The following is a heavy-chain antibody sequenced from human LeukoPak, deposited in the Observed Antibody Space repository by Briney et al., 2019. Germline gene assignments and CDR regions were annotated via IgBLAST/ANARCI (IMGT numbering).Heavy chain of an antibody. CDR2: VNPNSGDT. J-gene: IGHJ4*02. CDR3: ARGAPGSYCSGGSCPYFDY. Sequence: GASVKVSCKASGYTFTSYDINWVRQATGQGLEWMGWVNPNSGDTGYAQKFQGRVTMTRNTSISTAYMDLSSLRSEDTAVYYCARGAPGSYCSGGSCPYFDYWGQGTLVSVSS. D-gene: IGHD2-15*01. CDR1: GYTFTSYD. V-gene: IGHV1-8*01.